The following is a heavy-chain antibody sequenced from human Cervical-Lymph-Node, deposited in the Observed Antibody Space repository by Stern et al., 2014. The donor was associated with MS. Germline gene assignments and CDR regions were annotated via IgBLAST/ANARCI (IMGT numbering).Heavy chain of an antibody. Sequence: VQLEESGPGLVMASETLSLTCTVSGTSVSTSVSSGDYYWTWIRQPPGKGLEWIGHTFYTGSTTYNPSLESRVTISMVTSKNQFSLRLGSVTAADTAVYFCARGHGGTTNWFDPWGQGTLVTVSS. D-gene: IGHD1-7*01. CDR2: TFYTGST. V-gene: IGHV4-61*08. CDR3: ARGHGGTTNWFDP. J-gene: IGHJ5*02. CDR1: GTSVSTSVSSGDYY.